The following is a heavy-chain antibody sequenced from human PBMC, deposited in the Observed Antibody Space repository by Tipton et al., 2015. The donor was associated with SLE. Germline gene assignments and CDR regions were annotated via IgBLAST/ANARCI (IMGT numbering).Heavy chain of an antibody. CDR2: IYYSGST. CDR1: GGSISSYY. Sequence: TLSLTCTVSGGSISSYYWSWIRQPPGKGLEWIGYIYYSGSTNYNPSLKSRVTISVDTSKNQFSLKLSSVTAADTAVYYCARVISRQHLAFDYWGQGTLVTVSS. J-gene: IGHJ4*02. D-gene: IGHD6-13*01. CDR3: ARVISRQHLAFDY. V-gene: IGHV4-59*01.